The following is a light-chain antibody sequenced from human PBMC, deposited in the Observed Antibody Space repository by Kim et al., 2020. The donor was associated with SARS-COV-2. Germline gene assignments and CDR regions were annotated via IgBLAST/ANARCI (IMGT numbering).Light chain of an antibody. CDR3: QEYSNWPMYT. CDR1: QSVSSS. J-gene: IGKJ2*01. Sequence: VSPGESAPRSCRASQSVSSSLAWYQQRPGQPPRLLIYGASVRATGIPGRFSGSGSGTEFTLTITSLQSEDFALYHCQEYSNWPMYTFGQGTKLEI. CDR2: GAS. V-gene: IGKV3-15*01.